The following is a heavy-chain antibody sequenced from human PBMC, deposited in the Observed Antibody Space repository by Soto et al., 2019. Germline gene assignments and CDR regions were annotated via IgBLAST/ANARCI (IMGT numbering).Heavy chain of an antibody. CDR2: IYWDADK. CDR3: AHSEYYDLDF. CDR1: GFSLSTSGVG. D-gene: IGHD3-22*01. Sequence: QITLKESGPTLVKPTQTLTLTCILYGFSLSTSGVGVGCIRQPPGKALEWLELIYWDADKRYSPSLKSRLTMTKDTAKNQVVLTMTNMDPVDTATYYCAHSEYYDLDFWGQGSLVTVSS. J-gene: IGHJ4*02. V-gene: IGHV2-5*02.